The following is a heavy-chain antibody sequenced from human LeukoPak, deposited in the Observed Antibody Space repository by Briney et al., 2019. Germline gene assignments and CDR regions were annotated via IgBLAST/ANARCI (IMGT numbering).Heavy chain of an antibody. V-gene: IGHV1-2*06. Sequence: EASVKVSCKASGYTFTGYYIHWVRQAPGQGLEWMGRINPNSGGTLYAQIFQGRVTMTRDTSISTAYMELSRLRSDDTAVYYCARDTRGLDYWYFDLWGRGTLVTVSS. J-gene: IGHJ2*01. CDR2: INPNSGGT. CDR3: ARDTRGLDYWYFDL. CDR1: GYTFTGYY. D-gene: IGHD3-10*01.